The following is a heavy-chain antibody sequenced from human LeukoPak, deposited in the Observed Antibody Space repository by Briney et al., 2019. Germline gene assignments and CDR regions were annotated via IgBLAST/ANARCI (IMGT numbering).Heavy chain of an antibody. Sequence: PGGSLRLSCAASGFTFSSYEMNWVRQAPGQGLEWVAYISSTGNTVHYAGSVKGRFTISRDNAKNSLYLQMNRLRAEDTAVYYCTTETPQMDVWGKGTTVTVSS. V-gene: IGHV3-48*03. CDR2: ISSTGNTV. J-gene: IGHJ6*04. CDR3: TTETPQMDV. D-gene: IGHD1-1*01. CDR1: GFTFSSYE.